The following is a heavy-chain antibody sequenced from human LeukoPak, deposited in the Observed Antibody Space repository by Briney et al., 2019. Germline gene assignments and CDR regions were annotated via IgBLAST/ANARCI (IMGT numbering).Heavy chain of an antibody. D-gene: IGHD3-22*01. Sequence: PSETLSLTCTVSGYSISSGYYWGWIRQPPGKGLEWIGSIYHSGSTYYNPSLKSRVTISVDTSKNQFSLKLSSVTAADTAVYYCARDPSIYDSRTYGGVWFDPWGQGTLVTVSS. V-gene: IGHV4-38-2*02. CDR1: GYSISSGYY. J-gene: IGHJ5*02. CDR3: ARDPSIYDSRTYGGVWFDP. CDR2: IYHSGST.